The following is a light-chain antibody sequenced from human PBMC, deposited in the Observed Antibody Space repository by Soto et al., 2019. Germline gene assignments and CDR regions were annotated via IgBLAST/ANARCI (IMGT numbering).Light chain of an antibody. V-gene: IGLV2-14*01. Sequence: QSALTQPASVSGSPGQSITISCTGSSSDVGGYNYVSWYQQHPGKAPKLMIHEVSNRPSGISTRFSGPKSGNTASLTISGLQAEDEADYYCSSYTSSSTPVVFGGGTKLTVL. CDR3: SSYTSSSTPVV. CDR2: EVS. J-gene: IGLJ2*01. CDR1: SSDVGGYNY.